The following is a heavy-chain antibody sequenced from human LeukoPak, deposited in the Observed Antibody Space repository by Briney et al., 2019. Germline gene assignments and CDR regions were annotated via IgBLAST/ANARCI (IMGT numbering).Heavy chain of an antibody. CDR2: INHSGST. CDR3: ARAPEVVVVPDATFDY. CDR1: GGSFSGYC. Sequence: SETLSLTCAVYGGSFSGYCWSWIRQPPGKGLEWIGEINHSGSTNYNPSLKSRVTISVDTSKNQFSLKLSSVTAADTAVYYCARAPEVVVVPDATFDYWGQGTLATVSS. V-gene: IGHV4-34*01. J-gene: IGHJ4*02. D-gene: IGHD2-2*01.